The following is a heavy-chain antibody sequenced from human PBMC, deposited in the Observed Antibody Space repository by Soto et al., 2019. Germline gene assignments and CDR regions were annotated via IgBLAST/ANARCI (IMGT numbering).Heavy chain of an antibody. CDR3: ARAHHNRNPLAGQLVSGWFDP. V-gene: IGHV1-69*02. J-gene: IGHJ5*02. CDR1: GGTFSSYT. D-gene: IGHD6-13*01. CDR2: IIPILGIA. Sequence: QVQLVQSGAEVKKPGSSVKVSCKASGGTFSSYTISWVRQAPGQGLEWMGRIIPILGIANYAQKFQGRVTITADKSPSTAYMELSSLRSEDTAVYYCARAHHNRNPLAGQLVSGWFDPWGQGTLVTVSS.